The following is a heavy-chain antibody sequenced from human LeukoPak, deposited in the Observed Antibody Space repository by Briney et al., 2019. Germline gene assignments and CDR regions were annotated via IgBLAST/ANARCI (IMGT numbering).Heavy chain of an antibody. Sequence: GGSLRLSCAASGFTFSSYAMSWVRQAPGKGLEWVSAISGSGGSTYYADSVKGRFTISRDNSKNTLYLQMNSLRAEDTAVYYCAKVGGPTGYSSGWYYFDYWGQGTLVTVSS. CDR2: ISGSGGST. J-gene: IGHJ4*02. CDR1: GFTFSSYA. V-gene: IGHV3-23*01. CDR3: AKVGGPTGYSSGWYYFDY. D-gene: IGHD6-19*01.